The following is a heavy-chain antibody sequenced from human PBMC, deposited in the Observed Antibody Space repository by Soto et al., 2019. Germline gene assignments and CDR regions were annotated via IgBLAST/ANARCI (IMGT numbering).Heavy chain of an antibody. V-gene: IGHV3-33*01. Sequence: GRFMRLSWAAAGGTIGSYGRRWVSQAPGKGLEWVAVIWYDGSNKYYADSVKGRFTISKDNSKKTVYLQMNSLRAEDTAVYYCARDHIALDYWGQGTQVTVSS. J-gene: IGHJ4*02. CDR3: ARDHIALDY. D-gene: IGHD6-13*01. CDR2: IWYDGSNK. CDR1: GGTIGSYG.